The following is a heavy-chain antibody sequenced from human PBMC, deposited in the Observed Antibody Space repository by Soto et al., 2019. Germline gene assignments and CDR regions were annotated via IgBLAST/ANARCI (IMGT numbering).Heavy chain of an antibody. Sequence: QVQLVESGGGVVQPGRSLRLSCAASGFNFNSYGMHWVRQAPGKGLEWVAVIWYDGSNKYYADSVKGRFTISRDNPKNTLYLQMNSLRVEDTAVYYCVRDTTGAFDIWGQGTMVTVSS. CDR3: VRDTTGAFDI. V-gene: IGHV3-33*01. CDR2: IWYDGSNK. D-gene: IGHD1-1*01. J-gene: IGHJ3*02. CDR1: GFNFNSYG.